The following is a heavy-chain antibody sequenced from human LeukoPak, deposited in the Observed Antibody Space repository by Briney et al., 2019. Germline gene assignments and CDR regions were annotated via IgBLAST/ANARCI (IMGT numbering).Heavy chain of an antibody. CDR3: ARCIAAAGRSFDY. Sequence: SQTLSLTCTVSGGSISSGGYYWSWIRQHPGKGLEWIGYIYYSGSTYYNPSLKSRVTISVDTSKNQFSLKLSSVTAAGTAVYYCARCIAAAGRSFDYWGQGTLVTVSS. J-gene: IGHJ4*02. CDR1: GGSISSGGYY. D-gene: IGHD6-13*01. V-gene: IGHV4-31*03. CDR2: IYYSGST.